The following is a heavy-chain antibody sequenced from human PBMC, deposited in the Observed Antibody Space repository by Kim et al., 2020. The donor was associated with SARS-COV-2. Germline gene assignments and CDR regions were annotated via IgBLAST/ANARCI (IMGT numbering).Heavy chain of an antibody. CDR3: AREDSNGRGASAF. D-gene: IGHD3-22*01. V-gene: IGHV4-31*03. Sequence: SETLSLTCTVSGASISSGGYYWTWIRQLPGKGLEWVGYIHDSGAAYYNPSLKSRVTISIDRSKNQFSLKLTSVTAADMAVYCSAREDSNGRGASAFWGQGTMVTVSS. J-gene: IGHJ3*01. CDR1: GASISSGGYY. CDR2: IHDSGAA.